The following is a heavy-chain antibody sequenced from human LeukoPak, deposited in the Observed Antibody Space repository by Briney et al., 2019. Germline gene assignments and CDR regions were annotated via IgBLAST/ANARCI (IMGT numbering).Heavy chain of an antibody. CDR3: ARGQVPAARGYTWFDP. J-gene: IGHJ5*02. D-gene: IGHD2-2*01. CDR2: INARGDT. Sequence: PSETLSLTCAVYGWSFNDYYWNWVRQPPGKGLEWIGEINARGDTNYNPSLKRRVTISVDSSKNQFSLTLTSMIAADTAIYYCARGQVPAARGYTWFDPWAREPWSPSPQ. CDR1: GWSFNDYY. V-gene: IGHV4-34*01.